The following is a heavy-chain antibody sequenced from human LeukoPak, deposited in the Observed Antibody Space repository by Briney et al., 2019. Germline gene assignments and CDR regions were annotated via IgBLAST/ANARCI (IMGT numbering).Heavy chain of an antibody. V-gene: IGHV1-18*01. CDR2: ISAYNGNT. J-gene: IGHJ4*02. D-gene: IGHD3-3*01. Sequence: ASVEVSCKASGYTFTSYGISWVRQAPGQGLEWMGWISAYNGNTNYAQKLQGRVTMTTDTSTSTAYMELRSLRSDDTAVYYCARALRFLEWLEAFDYWGQGTLVTVSS. CDR3: ARALRFLEWLEAFDY. CDR1: GYTFTSYG.